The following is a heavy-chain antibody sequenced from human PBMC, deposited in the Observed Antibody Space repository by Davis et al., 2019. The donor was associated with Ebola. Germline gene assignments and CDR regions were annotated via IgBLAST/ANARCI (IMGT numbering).Heavy chain of an antibody. D-gene: IGHD2-8*02. CDR3: ARDPLSGVFRDAYYYGMDV. CDR1: GFTFSSYG. J-gene: IGHJ6*02. V-gene: IGHV3-30*03. Sequence: PGGSLRLSCAASGFTFSSYGMHWVRQAPGKGLEWVAVISYDGSNKYYADSVKGRFTISRDNSKNSLYLQMNSLRAEDTAVYYCARDPLSGVFRDAYYYGMDVWGQGTTVTVSS. CDR2: ISYDGSNK.